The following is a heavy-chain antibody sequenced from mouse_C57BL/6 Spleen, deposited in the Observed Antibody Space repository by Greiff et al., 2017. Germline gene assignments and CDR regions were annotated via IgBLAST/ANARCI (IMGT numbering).Heavy chain of an antibody. Sequence: VQLQQPGAELVMPGASVKLSCKASGYTFTSYWMHWVKQRPGQGLEWIGEIDPSDSYTNYNQKFKGKSTLTVDKSSSTAYMQLSSQTTEGSTVYYCARRGDGSSYFDYWGQGTTLTVSS. J-gene: IGHJ2*01. CDR3: ARRGDGSSYFDY. CDR1: GYTFTSYW. CDR2: IDPSDSYT. D-gene: IGHD1-1*01. V-gene: IGHV1-69*01.